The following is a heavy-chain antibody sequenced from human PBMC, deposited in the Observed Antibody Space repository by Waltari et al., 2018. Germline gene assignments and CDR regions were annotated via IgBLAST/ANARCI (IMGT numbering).Heavy chain of an antibody. Sequence: QVQLQESGPGLVKPSETLSLTCTVSGGSISSYYWSWIRQPPGKGLEWIGYIYYSGSTNYNPPLTSRVTIAVDTSKNQFSLKLSSVTAADTAVYYCARVGHGYSGYDPGDYYYYMDVWGKGTTVTISS. CDR2: IYYSGST. V-gene: IGHV4-59*01. D-gene: IGHD5-12*01. CDR1: GGSISSYY. CDR3: ARVGHGYSGYDPGDYYYYMDV. J-gene: IGHJ6*03.